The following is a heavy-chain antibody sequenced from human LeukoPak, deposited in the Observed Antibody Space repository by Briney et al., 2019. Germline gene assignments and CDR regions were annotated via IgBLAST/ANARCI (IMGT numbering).Heavy chain of an antibody. J-gene: IGHJ6*02. CDR3: AREDPQTTVPEGMDV. CDR1: GGSISYHY. CDR2: IYYSGTT. Sequence: PSETLSLTCTVSGGSISYHYWSWIRQSPGKGLEWIGYIYYSGTTNYNPSLKSRVTISVDTSKNKFSLQLRSVTAADTAVYYCAREDPQTTVPEGMDVWGQGTTVTVSS. D-gene: IGHD4-17*01. V-gene: IGHV4-59*11.